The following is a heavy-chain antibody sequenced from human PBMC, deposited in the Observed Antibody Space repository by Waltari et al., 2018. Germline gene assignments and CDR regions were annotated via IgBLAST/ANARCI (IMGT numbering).Heavy chain of an antibody. D-gene: IGHD2-21*01. CDR1: GLTFCMFA. J-gene: IGHJ4*02. CDR2: ISNSGADT. CDR3: AKDHGIAY. Sequence: QLLESGGGLVQPGGSLRLSCSDSGLTFCMFAMRWVRQAPGKGLEWVSGISNSGADTYYTDSVEGRFTISRDNSKKTLYLQMNTLRVEDTAVYYCAKDHGIAYWGQGTLVTVSS. V-gene: IGHV3-23*01.